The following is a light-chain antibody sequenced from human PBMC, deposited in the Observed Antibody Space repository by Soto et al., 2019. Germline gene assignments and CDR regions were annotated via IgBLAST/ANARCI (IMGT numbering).Light chain of an antibody. V-gene: IGKV1-5*03. CDR2: KSS. CDR1: QTMSSW. J-gene: IGKJ5*01. CDR3: QQSYCTPAST. Sequence: DSQMTQSPSTLSGSVGDRVTSXXRASQTMSSWLAWDQQKPGKAPKLXXYKSSTLKSGVPSRFSGSGSGTDLTLTIISLQPEGFATYYCQQSYCTPASTFGRGTRLDIK.